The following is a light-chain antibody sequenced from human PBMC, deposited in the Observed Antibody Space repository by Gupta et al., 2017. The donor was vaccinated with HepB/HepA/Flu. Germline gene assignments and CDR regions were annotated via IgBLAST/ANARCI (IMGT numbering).Light chain of an antibody. J-gene: IGKJ4*01. CDR1: QDIKTY. CDR2: GAS. V-gene: IGKV1-9*01. Sequence: DIQLTQSPSFLSASVGDRVTITCRASQDIKTYFAWYQQKPGGAPKLLIYGASTLQSGVPARFSGGGSGTEFTLTITSLQPEDFATYYCQQLISYPLTFGGGTKVEV. CDR3: QQLISYPLT.